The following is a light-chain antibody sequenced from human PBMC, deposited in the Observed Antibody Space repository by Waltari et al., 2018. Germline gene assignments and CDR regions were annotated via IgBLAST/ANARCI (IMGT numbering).Light chain of an antibody. Sequence: EVVLTQSPGTLSLSPGERATLSCRASQSFSKYLAWYQQRPGQASRLLIYAASTRATGIPDRFSGSGSGTDFSLTISRLEPEDFAVYYCQNHERLPATFGQGTKVEIK. CDR2: AAS. J-gene: IGKJ1*01. CDR1: QSFSKY. CDR3: QNHERLPAT. V-gene: IGKV3-20*01.